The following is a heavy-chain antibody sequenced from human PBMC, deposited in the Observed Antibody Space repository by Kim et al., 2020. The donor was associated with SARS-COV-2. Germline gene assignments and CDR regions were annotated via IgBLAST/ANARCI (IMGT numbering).Heavy chain of an antibody. J-gene: IGHJ4*02. Sequence: GGSLRLSCAASGFTFSSYAMHWVRQAPGKGLEWVAVISYDGSNKYYVDSVKGRFTISRDNSKNTLYLQMNSLRAEDTAVYYCARDGRETAMVQGRPAQDPPGYWGQGTLVTVSS. D-gene: IGHD3-10*01. V-gene: IGHV3-30*04. CDR2: ISYDGSNK. CDR1: GFTFSSYA. CDR3: ARDGRETAMVQGRPAQDPPGY.